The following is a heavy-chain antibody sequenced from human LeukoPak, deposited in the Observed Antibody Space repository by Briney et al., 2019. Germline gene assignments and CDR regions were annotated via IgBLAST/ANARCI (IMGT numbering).Heavy chain of an antibody. J-gene: IGHJ4*02. CDR1: GYTFTDYY. CDR3: AREWDYYAF. CDR2: INPKSGDT. Sequence: ASVKVSCKASGYTFTDYYMHWVRQAPGQGLEWMGWINPKSGDTRYAQKFQGRVTMTRDSSITTAYMDPSSLRSDDTAVYYCAREWDYYAFWGQGTLVTVSS. V-gene: IGHV1-2*02.